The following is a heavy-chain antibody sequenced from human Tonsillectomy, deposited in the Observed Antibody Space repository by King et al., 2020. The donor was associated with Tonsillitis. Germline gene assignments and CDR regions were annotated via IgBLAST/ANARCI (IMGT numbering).Heavy chain of an antibody. CDR1: GFTFSSYW. D-gene: IGHD6-13*01. Sequence: VQLVESGGGLVQPGGPLRLSCAASGFTFSSYWMNWVRQAPGKGLEWVANINQDGGEIYYVDSVKGRFTISRDNAKNSLYLQMNSLRAEDTAVYYCARDVTSNWYNYWGQGSLVTVSS. V-gene: IGHV3-7*03. CDR2: INQDGGEI. CDR3: ARDVTSNWYNY. J-gene: IGHJ4*02.